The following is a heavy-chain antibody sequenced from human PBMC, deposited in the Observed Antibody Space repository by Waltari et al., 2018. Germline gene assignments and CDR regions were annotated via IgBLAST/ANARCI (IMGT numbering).Heavy chain of an antibody. D-gene: IGHD1-26*01. V-gene: IGHV1-8*03. CDR2: MKPNSGKT. J-gene: IGHJ4*02. CDR1: GYTFTSYD. Sequence: QVQLVQSGAEVKKPGASVKVSCKASGYTFTSYDINWVRQATGQGLEWVGWMKPNSGKTGYAQKFQGRVTINRNTCIGTAYMELSRLRSEDTAVYYCARGTRLIEMGATLYYFDYWGQGTLVTVSS. CDR3: ARGTRLIEMGATLYYFDY.